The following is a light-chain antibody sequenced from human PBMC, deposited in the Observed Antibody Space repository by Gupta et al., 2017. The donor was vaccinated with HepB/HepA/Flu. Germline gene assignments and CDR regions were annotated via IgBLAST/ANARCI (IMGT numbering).Light chain of an antibody. CDR2: SSS. Sequence: DIQLTQSPSSVSASVGDRVTITCRASQDISSWLAWYQQKPGKAPKLLIYSSSSLQSGVPSRFGGSGSGTDFTLTISSLQPEDFATYFCQQANSLPLTFGGGTKVEMK. J-gene: IGKJ4*01. CDR1: QDISSW. CDR3: QQANSLPLT. V-gene: IGKV1-12*01.